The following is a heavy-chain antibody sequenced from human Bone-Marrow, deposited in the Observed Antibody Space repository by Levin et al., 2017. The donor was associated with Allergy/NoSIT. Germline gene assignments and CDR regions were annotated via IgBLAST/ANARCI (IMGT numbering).Heavy chain of an antibody. CDR3: ARHRRGSGLPYWYFDL. J-gene: IGHJ2*01. Sequence: SETLSLTCTVSGGSISSSSYYWGWIRQPPGKGLEWIGSIYYSGSTYYNPSLKSRVTISVDTSKNQFSLKLSSVTAADTAVYYCARHRRGSGLPYWYFDLWGRGTLVTVSS. V-gene: IGHV4-39*01. CDR1: GGSISSSSYY. CDR2: IYYSGST. D-gene: IGHD3-10*01.